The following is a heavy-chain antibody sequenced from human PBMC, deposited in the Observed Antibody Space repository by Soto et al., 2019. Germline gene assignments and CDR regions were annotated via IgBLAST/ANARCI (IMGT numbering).Heavy chain of an antibody. CDR1: GFSVSSNY. Sequence: SLRLSCAISGFSVSSNYLSWVRQAPGKGLEWVSVHYSGGSTYYADSVQGRFTISRDKSNNTLYLQMRRVRAEDTAVYFCARHRHPRGTVGATSPLDPWGQGTQVTVS. CDR3: ARHRHPRGTVGATSPLDP. J-gene: IGHJ5*02. D-gene: IGHD1-26*01. CDR2: HYSGGST. V-gene: IGHV3-53*01.